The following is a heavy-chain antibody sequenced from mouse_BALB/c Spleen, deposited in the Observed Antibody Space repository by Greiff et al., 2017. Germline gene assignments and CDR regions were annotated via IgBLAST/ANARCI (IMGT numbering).Heavy chain of an antibody. CDR3: ARDRESLLRSSTGAMDY. CDR2: IWAGGST. J-gene: IGHJ4*01. Sequence: VKVVESGPGLVAPSQSLSITCTVSGFSLTSYGVHWVRQPPGKGLEWLGVIWAGGSTNYNSALMSRLSISKDNSKSQVFLKMNSLQTDDTAMYYCARDRESLLRSSTGAMDYWGQGTSVTVSS. CDR1: GFSLTSYG. D-gene: IGHD1-2*01. V-gene: IGHV2-9*02.